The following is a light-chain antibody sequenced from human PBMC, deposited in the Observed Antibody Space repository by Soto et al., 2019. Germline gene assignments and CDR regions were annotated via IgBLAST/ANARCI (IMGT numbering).Light chain of an antibody. CDR2: GAS. CDR3: QQHSHWPPWT. J-gene: IGKJ1*01. V-gene: IGKV3D-20*02. CDR1: QSVSNDF. Sequence: EIVLTQSPGILSLSPGERATLSCRASQSVSNDFLAWYQQKPGQAPRLLIYGASTRATDVPDRFSGSGSGTDFTLTISNLEPEDFAVYYCQQHSHWPPWTFGQGTKVDIK.